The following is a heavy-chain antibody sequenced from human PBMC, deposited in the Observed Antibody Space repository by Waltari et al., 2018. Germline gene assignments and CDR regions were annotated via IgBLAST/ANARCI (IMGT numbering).Heavy chain of an antibody. Sequence: EVQLVESGGGLVKPGGSLSLSCAASGFTFSSYRMNWVRPAPGKGLEWVSSISSSSSYIYYADSVKGRFTISRDNAKNSLYLQMNSLRAEDTAVYYCARDRRFDYWGQGTLVTVSS. J-gene: IGHJ4*02. V-gene: IGHV3-21*01. CDR2: ISSSSSYI. CDR3: ARDRRFDY. CDR1: GFTFSSYR.